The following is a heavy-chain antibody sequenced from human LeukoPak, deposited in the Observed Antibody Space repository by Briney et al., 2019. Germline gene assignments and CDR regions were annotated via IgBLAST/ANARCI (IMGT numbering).Heavy chain of an antibody. D-gene: IGHD4-17*01. CDR2: IRGSGGST. J-gene: IGHJ4*02. CDR3: ASHMTTVTSGGDY. CDR1: GFTFSSYA. Sequence: GGSLRLSCAVSGFTFSSYAMSWVRQAPGKGLEWVSGIRGSGGSTYYADSVRGRFTISRDNSKKTLYLQMNSLRGEDTAVYYCASHMTTVTSGGDYWGQGTLVTVSS. V-gene: IGHV3-23*01.